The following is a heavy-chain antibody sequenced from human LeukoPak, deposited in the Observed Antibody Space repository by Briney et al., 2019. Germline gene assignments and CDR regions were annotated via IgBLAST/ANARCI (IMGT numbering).Heavy chain of an antibody. CDR3: AKSCSGGSCYSIFYYFDY. CDR1: GFTFSSYG. V-gene: IGHV3-33*06. J-gene: IGHJ4*02. Sequence: GGSLRLSCAASGFTFSSYGMHWVRQAPGKGLEWVAVIWYDGSNKYYADSVKGRFTISRDNSKNTLHLQMNSLRAEDTAVYYCAKSCSGGSCYSIFYYFDYWGQETLVTVSS. CDR2: IWYDGSNK. D-gene: IGHD2-15*01.